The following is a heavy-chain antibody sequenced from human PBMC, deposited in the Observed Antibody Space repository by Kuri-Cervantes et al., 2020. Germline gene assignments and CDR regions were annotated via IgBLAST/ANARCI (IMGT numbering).Heavy chain of an antibody. D-gene: IGHD3-10*01. V-gene: IGHV1-46*01. Sequence: ASVKVSCKASGYTFTSYYMHWVRQAPGQGLEWMGIINPSGGSTSYAQKFQGRVTMTRDTSTSTVYMELSSLRSEDTAVYYCARELDYYGSGSYYMDDHWGQGTLVTSPQ. CDR2: INPSGGST. CDR3: ARELDYYGSGSYYMDDH. CDR1: GYTFTSYY. J-gene: IGHJ5*02.